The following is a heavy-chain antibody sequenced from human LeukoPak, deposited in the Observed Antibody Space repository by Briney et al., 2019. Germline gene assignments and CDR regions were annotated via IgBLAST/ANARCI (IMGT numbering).Heavy chain of an antibody. V-gene: IGHV4-39*01. D-gene: IGHD5-24*01. Sequence: SETLSLTCTVSGGSISGSSYYWGWIRQPPGKGLEWIGSIYYSGSTYYNPSLKSRVTISVDTSKNQFSLKLSSVTAADTAVYYCARRKASERNYYYYYMDVWGKGTTVTVSS. CDR3: ARRKASERNYYYYYMDV. CDR2: IYYSGST. J-gene: IGHJ6*03. CDR1: GGSISGSSYY.